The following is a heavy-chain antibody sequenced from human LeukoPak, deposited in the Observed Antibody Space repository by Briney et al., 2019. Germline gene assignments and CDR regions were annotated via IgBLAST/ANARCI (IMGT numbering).Heavy chain of an antibody. V-gene: IGHV1-2*02. D-gene: IGHD2-2*01. CDR1: GYTFTGYY. J-gene: IGHJ3*02. CDR2: INPNSGGT. Sequence: ASVKVSCKASGYTFTGYYMHWVRQAPGQGLEWMGWINPNSGGTNYAQKFQGRVTMTRGTSISTAYMELSRLRSDDTAVYYCASLAFVVVPAAISADAFDIWGQGTMVTVSS. CDR3: ASLAFVVVPAAISADAFDI.